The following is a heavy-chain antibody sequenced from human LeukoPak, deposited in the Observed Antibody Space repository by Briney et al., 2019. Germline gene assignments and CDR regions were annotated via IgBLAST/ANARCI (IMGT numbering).Heavy chain of an antibody. V-gene: IGHV3-48*03. J-gene: IGHJ4*02. Sequence: PGGSLRLSCAASGFTFSSYEMNWVRQAPGKGLEWVSYISSSGSTIYYADSVKGRFTISRDNAKNSLYLQMNSLRAEDTAGYYCARGPLWFGELSLDYWGQGTLVTVSS. CDR2: ISSSGSTI. CDR1: GFTFSSYE. D-gene: IGHD3-10*01. CDR3: ARGPLWFGELSLDY.